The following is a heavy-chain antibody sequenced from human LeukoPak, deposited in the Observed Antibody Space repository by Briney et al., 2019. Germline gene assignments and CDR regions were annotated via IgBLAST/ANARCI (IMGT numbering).Heavy chain of an antibody. CDR2: IIPIFGTA. V-gene: IGHV1-69*05. D-gene: IGHD1-7*01. CDR3: ARETGTTFWGRFDP. J-gene: IGHJ5*02. CDR1: GGTFSSYA. Sequence: SVKVSCTASGGTFSSYAISWVRQAPGQGLEWMGGIIPIFGTANYAQKLQGRVTMTTDTSTSTAYMELRSLRSDDTAVYYCARETGTTFWGRFDPWGQGTLVTVSS.